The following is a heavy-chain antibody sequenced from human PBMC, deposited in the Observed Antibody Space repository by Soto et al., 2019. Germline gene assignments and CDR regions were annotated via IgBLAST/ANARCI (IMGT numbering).Heavy chain of an antibody. CDR1: GFTFSSYW. V-gene: IGHV3-7*05. J-gene: IGHJ4*02. CDR2: IKQDGREK. Sequence: GGSLRLSCAASGFTFSSYWMSWVRQAPGKGLEWVANIKQDGREKYYVDSVKGRFPISRDNAKNSLYLQMNSLRAEDTAVYYCARAGGIYDILTGSTWDFDYWGQGTLVTVSS. D-gene: IGHD3-9*01. CDR3: ARAGGIYDILTGSTWDFDY.